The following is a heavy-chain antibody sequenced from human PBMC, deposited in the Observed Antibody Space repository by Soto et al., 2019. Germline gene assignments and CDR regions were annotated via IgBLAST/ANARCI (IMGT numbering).Heavy chain of an antibody. Sequence: ASVKVSCKASGYTFTSYGISWVRQAPGQGLEWMGWISAYNGNTNYAQKLQGRVTMTTDTSTSTAYMELRSLRSDDTAVYYCARASVHIISRYCGGGSCYGRAFDIWGQGTMVTVSS. D-gene: IGHD2-15*01. CDR2: ISAYNGNT. CDR3: ARASVHIISRYCGGGSCYGRAFDI. V-gene: IGHV1-18*01. CDR1: GYTFTSYG. J-gene: IGHJ3*02.